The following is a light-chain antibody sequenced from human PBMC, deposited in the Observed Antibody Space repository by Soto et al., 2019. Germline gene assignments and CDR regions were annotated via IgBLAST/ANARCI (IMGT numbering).Light chain of an antibody. Sequence: DIQMTQSPSSLSASLGGRVTITCRASQGISTYLNWYQQRPGEAPKLLIYAASSLQSGVPSRFSGSGSETHFTLTISSLQPEDFATYYCQQSYSTPRTFGQGTKVDIK. J-gene: IGKJ1*01. CDR3: QQSYSTPRT. V-gene: IGKV1-39*01. CDR2: AAS. CDR1: QGISTY.